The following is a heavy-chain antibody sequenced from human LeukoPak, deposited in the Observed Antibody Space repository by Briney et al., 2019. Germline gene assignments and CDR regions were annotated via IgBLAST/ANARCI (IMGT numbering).Heavy chain of an antibody. Sequence: SETLSLTCTVFGGSFSGYYWSWIRQPPGKGLEWIGEINHSGSTNYNPSLKSRVTISVDRSKNQFSLKLSSVTAADTAVYYCARDHDFWSGYDHDAFDIWGQGTMVTVSS. V-gene: IGHV4-34*01. CDR1: GGSFSGYY. J-gene: IGHJ3*02. D-gene: IGHD3-3*01. CDR3: ARDHDFWSGYDHDAFDI. CDR2: INHSGST.